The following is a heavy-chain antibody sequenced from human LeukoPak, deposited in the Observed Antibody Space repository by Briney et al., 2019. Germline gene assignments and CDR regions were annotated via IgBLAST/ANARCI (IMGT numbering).Heavy chain of an antibody. CDR3: AREGGQLPTVSRWFDP. J-gene: IGHJ5*02. D-gene: IGHD2-2*01. V-gene: IGHV4-4*07. Sequence: SETLSLTCTVSGGSISSYYWSWIRQPAGEGLEWIGRIYTSGSTNYNPSLKSRVTMSVDTSKNQFSLKLSSVTAADTAVYYCAREGGQLPTVSRWFDPWGQGTLVTVSS. CDR1: GGSISSYY. CDR2: IYTSGST.